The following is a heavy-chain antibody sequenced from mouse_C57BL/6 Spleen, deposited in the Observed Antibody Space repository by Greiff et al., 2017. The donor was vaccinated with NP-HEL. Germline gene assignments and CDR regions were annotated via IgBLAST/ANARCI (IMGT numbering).Heavy chain of an antibody. V-gene: IGHV1-18*01. CDR2: INPNNGGT. CDR3: ARRGGNYAMDY. CDR1: GYTFTDYN. J-gene: IGHJ4*01. Sequence: VQLQQSGPELVKPGASVKIPCKASGYTFTDYNMDWVKQSHGKSLEWIGDINPNNGGTIYNQKFKGKATLTVVKSSSTAYMELRSLTSEDTAVYYCARRGGNYAMDYWGQGTSVTVSS.